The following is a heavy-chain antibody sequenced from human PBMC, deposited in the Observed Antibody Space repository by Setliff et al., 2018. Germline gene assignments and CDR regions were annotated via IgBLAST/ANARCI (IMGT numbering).Heavy chain of an antibody. Sequence: PSETLSLTCAVYGGSFSGYYWSWIRQPPGKGLEWVANIKQDGSEKYYVDSVKGRFAISRDNAKSSLYLQMNSLRAEDTAMYYCARDATYYDFRSDYSPDAFDIWGQGTMVTVSS. CDR2: IKQDGSEK. D-gene: IGHD3-3*01. CDR3: ARDATYYDFRSDYSPDAFDI. J-gene: IGHJ3*02. CDR1: GGSFSGYY. V-gene: IGHV3-7*01.